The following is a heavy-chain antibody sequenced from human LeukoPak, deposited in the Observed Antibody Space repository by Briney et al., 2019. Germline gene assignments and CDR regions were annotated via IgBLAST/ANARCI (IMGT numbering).Heavy chain of an antibody. D-gene: IGHD6-19*01. V-gene: IGHV3-74*01. J-gene: IGHJ4*02. CDR1: GFTFSKYW. CDR2: INTDGTVT. CDR3: ATKQWLAPPPDS. Sequence: GGSLRLSCAASGFTFSKYWMLWVRQAPGKRLDSVSRINTDGTVTTYADSVKGRFTVSRDNADNTMFLQMNSVRDEDTAVYYCATKQWLAPPPDSWGQGTPVTVSS.